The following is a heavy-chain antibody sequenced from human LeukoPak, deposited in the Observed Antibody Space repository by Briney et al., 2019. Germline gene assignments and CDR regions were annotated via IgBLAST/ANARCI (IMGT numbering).Heavy chain of an antibody. D-gene: IGHD4-17*01. CDR1: GYTFTDYY. CDR2: INPNSGGT. CDR3: AREGTTVTGSGLDY. V-gene: IGHV1-2*02. J-gene: IGHJ4*02. Sequence: ASVKVSCKASGYTFTDYYIHWVRQAPGQGLEGMGWINPNSGGTNYAQKFQGRVTMTRDTSISTAYMELSRLRSDDTAVYYCAREGTTVTGSGLDYWGQGTLVTVSS.